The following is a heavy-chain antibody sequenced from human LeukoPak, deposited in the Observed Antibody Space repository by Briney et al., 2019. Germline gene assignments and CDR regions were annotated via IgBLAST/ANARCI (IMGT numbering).Heavy chain of an antibody. Sequence: PSETLSLTCAVYGGSFSGYYWSWIRQPPGKGLEWIGEINHSGSTNYNPSLKSRVTISVDTSKNQFSLKLSSVTAADTAVYYCARGVGGYFDWLPNWFDPWGQGTLVTVSS. CDR3: ARGVGGYFDWLPNWFDP. D-gene: IGHD3-9*01. CDR1: GGSFSGYY. J-gene: IGHJ5*02. CDR2: INHSGST. V-gene: IGHV4-34*01.